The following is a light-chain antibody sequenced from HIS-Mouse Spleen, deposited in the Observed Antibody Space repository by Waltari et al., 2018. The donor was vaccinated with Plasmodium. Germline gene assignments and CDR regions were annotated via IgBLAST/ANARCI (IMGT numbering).Light chain of an antibody. V-gene: IGKV1-39*01. CDR3: QQSYITWT. CDR2: AAS. Sequence: DIQMTQSPSSLSASVGDRVTITCRASQTISSYLNWYQQKTGKAPKLLIYAASSFQSGVPSRFSGGGSGTDFTLTTSGLQPKHCASYYWQQSYITWTFGQATKVEIK. J-gene: IGKJ1*01. CDR1: QTISSY.